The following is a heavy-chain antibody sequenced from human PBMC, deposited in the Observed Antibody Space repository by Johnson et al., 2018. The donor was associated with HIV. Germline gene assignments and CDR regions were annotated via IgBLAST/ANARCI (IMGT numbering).Heavy chain of an antibody. D-gene: IGHD2-15*01. J-gene: IGHJ3*02. CDR2: IRYDGSNK. V-gene: IGHV3-30*02. CDR1: GFTFSSYG. CDR3: AKRGARYCSGGSCFDAFDI. Sequence: VQLVESGGGVVQPGGSLRLSCAASGFTFSSYGMHWVRQAPGKGLEWVAFIRYDGSNKYYADSVKGRFTISRDNSKNTLYLQMNSLRAEDTAVYYCAKRGARYCSGGSCFDAFDIWGQGTMVTVSS.